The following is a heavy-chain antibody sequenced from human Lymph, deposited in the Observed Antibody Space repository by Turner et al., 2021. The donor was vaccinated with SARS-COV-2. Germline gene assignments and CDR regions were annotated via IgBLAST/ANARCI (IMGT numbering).Heavy chain of an antibody. D-gene: IGHD6-19*01. CDR3: ATAPAVAGYIHYYYGMDV. Sequence: KGLGASVKVSCKVSGYTLTELSIHWVRQAPGNGLEWMGGFDPEDAETNYAQKFQGRVTMTEDTSTDTANMELRSLRSEDTAVEYGATAPAVAGYIHYYYGMDVWGQGTTVTVSS. V-gene: IGHV1-24*01. CDR1: GYTLTELS. CDR2: FDPEDAET. J-gene: IGHJ6*02.